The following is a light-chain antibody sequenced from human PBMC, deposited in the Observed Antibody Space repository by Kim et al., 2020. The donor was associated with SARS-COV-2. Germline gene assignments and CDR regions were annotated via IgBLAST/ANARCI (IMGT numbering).Light chain of an antibody. CDR3: QQYGGSPLYS. Sequence: SPGQRSTLSCRASQKVDSASLAWYQPKPGQAPSLLIYATATRATGIPDRFSGSGSGTDFTLTINRLETEDFAVYYCQQYGGSPLYSFGQGTKLEI. CDR1: QKVDSAS. J-gene: IGKJ2*03. CDR2: ATA. V-gene: IGKV3-20*01.